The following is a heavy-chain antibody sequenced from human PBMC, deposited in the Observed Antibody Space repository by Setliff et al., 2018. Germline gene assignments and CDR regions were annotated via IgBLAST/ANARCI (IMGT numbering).Heavy chain of an antibody. Sequence: SETLSLTCTVSGGSISSSSYYWGWIRQPPGKGLEWVATIYYSGSTYSNPSLKSRLIISVDAPDNQFSVKLSSVTAADTAVYYCARHKSNGSGSYPSLYMDVWGKGIMVTVSS. CDR1: GGSISSSSYY. J-gene: IGHJ6*03. CDR2: IYYSGST. V-gene: IGHV4-39*01. D-gene: IGHD3-10*01. CDR3: ARHKSNGSGSYPSLYMDV.